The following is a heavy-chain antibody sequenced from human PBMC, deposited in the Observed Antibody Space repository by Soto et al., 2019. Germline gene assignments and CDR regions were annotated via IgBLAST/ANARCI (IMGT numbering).Heavy chain of an antibody. CDR3: AKEITGQYCSSTSCYEDY. J-gene: IGHJ4*02. CDR2: ISGSGGST. D-gene: IGHD2-2*01. V-gene: IGHV3-23*01. CDR1: GFTFSSSA. Sequence: GGSLRLSCAASGFTFSSSAMSWVRQAPGKGLEWVSAISGSGGSTYYADSVKGRFTISRDNSKNTLYLQMNSLRAEDTAVYYCAKEITGQYCSSTSCYEDYWGQGTLVTVSS.